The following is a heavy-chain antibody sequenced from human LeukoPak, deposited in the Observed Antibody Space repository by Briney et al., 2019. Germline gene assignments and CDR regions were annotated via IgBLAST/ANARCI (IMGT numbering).Heavy chain of an antibody. Sequence: GASVKVSCKASGYTFTGYSIHWLRQAPGQGLEWMGRINPNSGVTKYAQKFQSRVTMTRDTSTTTAYLELTSLRSDDTAVYYCARDSQYQLPPYNWFDPWGQGTLVTVSS. CDR2: INPNSGVT. J-gene: IGHJ5*02. CDR3: ARDSQYQLPPYNWFDP. V-gene: IGHV1-2*02. CDR1: GYTFTGYS. D-gene: IGHD4-11*01.